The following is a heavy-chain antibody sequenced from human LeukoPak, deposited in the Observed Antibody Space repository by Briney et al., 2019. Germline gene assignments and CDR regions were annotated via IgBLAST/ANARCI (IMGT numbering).Heavy chain of an antibody. CDR1: GGSISSGGYS. V-gene: IGHV4-30-2*01. CDR2: IYHSGST. CDR3: ARESIDTWFDP. J-gene: IGHJ5*02. Sequence: PSETLSLTCAVSGGSISSGGYSWSWIRQPPGKGLEWTGYIYHSGSTYYNPSLKSRVTISVDRSKNQSSLKLSSVTAADTAVYYCARESIDTWFDPWGQGTLVTVSS. D-gene: IGHD5-18*01.